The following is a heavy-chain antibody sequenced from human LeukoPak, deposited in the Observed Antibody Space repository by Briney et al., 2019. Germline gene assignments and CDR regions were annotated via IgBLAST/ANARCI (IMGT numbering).Heavy chain of an antibody. V-gene: IGHV3-7*01. J-gene: IGHJ6*03. CDR2: IKQDGSEK. CDR3: ARVGNYYYYYMDV. CDR1: GFTFSSYW. Sequence: GGSLRLSCAASGFTFSSYWMSWVRQAPGKGLEWVANIKQDGSEKYYVDSVKGRFTISRDNAKNSLYLQMNSLRAEDTAVYYCARVGNYYYYYMDVWGKGTTVTVSS.